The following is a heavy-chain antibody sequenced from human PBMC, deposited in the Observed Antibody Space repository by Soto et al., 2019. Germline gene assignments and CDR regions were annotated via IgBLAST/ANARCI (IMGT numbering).Heavy chain of an antibody. Sequence: GGSLRLSCATSGFILSDCAMNWVRQAPGKGLEWVSAISGSGGSTYYADSVKGRFTISRDNSRNTLYLQMNSLRAEDTAVYYCAKGREACTSTSCPIYFYYYMDVWGKGTTVTVSS. J-gene: IGHJ6*03. V-gene: IGHV3-23*01. CDR2: ISGSGGST. CDR3: AKGREACTSTSCPIYFYYYMDV. D-gene: IGHD2-2*01. CDR1: GFILSDCA.